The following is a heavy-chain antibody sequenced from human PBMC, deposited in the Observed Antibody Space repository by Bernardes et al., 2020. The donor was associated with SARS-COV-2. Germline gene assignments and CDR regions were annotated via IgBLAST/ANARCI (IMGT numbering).Heavy chain of an antibody. J-gene: IGHJ4*02. D-gene: IGHD4-4*01. CDR2: IYYDGSNK. V-gene: IGHV3-33*08. CDR1: GFTLNRYG. Sequence: GCLTPSRAASGFTLNRYGMHWVRPAPGKGLEWVASIYYDGSNKFHADSVKGRFTISRDNSKNSLYLQMNSLRAEDTAVYYCARGDYSHSYFDYWGQGTLVTVSS. CDR3: ARGDYSHSYFDY.